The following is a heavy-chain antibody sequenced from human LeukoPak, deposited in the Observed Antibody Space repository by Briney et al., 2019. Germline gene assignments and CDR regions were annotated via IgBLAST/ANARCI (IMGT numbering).Heavy chain of an antibody. J-gene: IGHJ4*02. V-gene: IGHV3-30*19. CDR1: GFTFSSYG. Sequence: GGSLRLSCAASGFTFSSYGMHWVRQAPGKGLEWVAVISYDGSNKYYADSVKGRFTISRDNSKNTLYLRMNSLRAEDTAVYYCARDRVIAVAGSGISDYWGQGTLVTVSS. D-gene: IGHD6-19*01. CDR2: ISYDGSNK. CDR3: ARDRVIAVAGSGISDY.